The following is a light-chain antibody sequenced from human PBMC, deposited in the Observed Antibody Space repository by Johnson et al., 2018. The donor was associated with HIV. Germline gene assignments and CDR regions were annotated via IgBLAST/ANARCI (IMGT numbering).Light chain of an antibody. CDR2: DNN. J-gene: IGLJ1*01. CDR1: SSNIGRNY. V-gene: IGLV1-51*01. CDR3: GTWVSSLSTGGNV. Sequence: QSVLTQPPSVSAAPGQKVTISCSGSSSNIGRNYVSWYQQLPGTAPKLLIFDNNKRPSGIPDRFSASKSGTSATLGITGLQTGDEADYYCGTWVSSLSTGGNVFGTGTKVTVL.